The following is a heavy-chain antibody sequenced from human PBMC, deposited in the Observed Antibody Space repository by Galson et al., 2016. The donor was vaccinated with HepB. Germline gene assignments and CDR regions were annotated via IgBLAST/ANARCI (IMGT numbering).Heavy chain of an antibody. D-gene: IGHD2-15*01. J-gene: IGHJ4*02. Sequence: SLRLSCAASGFTFSSYGMHWVRQAPGKGLEWVAVISYDGSNKYYADSVKGRFTISRDNSKNTLYLQMNSLRAEDTAVYYCARGHLVVPFSFYFDYWGQGSLVTVSS. V-gene: IGHV3-30*03. CDR3: ARGHLVVPFSFYFDY. CDR1: GFTFSSYG. CDR2: ISYDGSNK.